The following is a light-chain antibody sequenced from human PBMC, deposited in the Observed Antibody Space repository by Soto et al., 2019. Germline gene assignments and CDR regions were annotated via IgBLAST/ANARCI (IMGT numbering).Light chain of an antibody. CDR3: QQRSNWPLMYT. CDR2: DAS. J-gene: IGKJ2*01. Sequence: EIVLTQSPGTLSFSPGERATLTCRASQSVSSSYLAWYQQKPGQAPRLLIYDASNRATGIPARFSGSGSGTDFTLTISSLEPEDFAVYYCQQRSNWPLMYTFGQGTKLEIK. CDR1: QSVSSSY. V-gene: IGKV3-11*01.